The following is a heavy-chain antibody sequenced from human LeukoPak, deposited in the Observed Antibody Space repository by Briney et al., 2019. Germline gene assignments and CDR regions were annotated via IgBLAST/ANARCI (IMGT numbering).Heavy chain of an antibody. Sequence: GGSLRLSCAASGFTFSNYVMSWVRQAPGKGLEWVSGISSSGGSTYYADSVKGRFTISRDNSKNTLYLQMNSLRAEDTAVYYCAKRRVVGATIGAFNMWGQGTMVTVSS. D-gene: IGHD1-26*01. CDR3: AKRRVVGATIGAFNM. V-gene: IGHV3-23*01. CDR1: GFTFSNYV. J-gene: IGHJ3*02. CDR2: ISSSGGST.